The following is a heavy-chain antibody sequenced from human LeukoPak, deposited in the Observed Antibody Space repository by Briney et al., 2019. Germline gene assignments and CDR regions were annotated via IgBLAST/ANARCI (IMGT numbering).Heavy chain of an antibody. Sequence: ASVRVSCKASGYTFTSYGISWVRQAPGQGLEWMGWISAYNGNTNYAQKLQGRVTMTTDTSTSTAYMELRSLRSDDTAVYYCARDQSGVVPAGSKFDYWGRGTLLPVSS. D-gene: IGHD2-2*01. CDR2: ISAYNGNT. CDR1: GYTFTSYG. CDR3: ARDQSGVVPAGSKFDY. V-gene: IGHV1-18*01. J-gene: IGHJ4*02.